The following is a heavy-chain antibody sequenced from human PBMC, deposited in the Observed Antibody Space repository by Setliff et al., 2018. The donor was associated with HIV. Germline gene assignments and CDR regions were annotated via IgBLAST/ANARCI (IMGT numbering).Heavy chain of an antibody. D-gene: IGHD6-13*01. V-gene: IGHV3-49*04. J-gene: IGHJ4*01. CDR1: GFTFGDYA. CDR2: IRSIGHYGTI. Sequence: GGSLRLSCTASGFTFGDYAMGWVRQAPGKGLEWVSLIRSIGHYGTIEYAASVKGRFTISRDDSKSIAYLQMNSLKTEDTAVYYCTGESKRGYSSNWYYFDYWGHGTLVTVSS. CDR3: TGESKRGYSSNWYYFDY.